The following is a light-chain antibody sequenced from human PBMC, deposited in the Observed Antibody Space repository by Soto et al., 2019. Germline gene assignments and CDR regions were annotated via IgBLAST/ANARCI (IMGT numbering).Light chain of an antibody. J-gene: IGKJ2*01. CDR2: APS. V-gene: IGKV3D-20*02. CDR3: QQRTIWPRVYT. CDR1: QSVSRDF. Sequence: EIVLTQSPGTVSLSPGERATLSCRASQSVSRDFLAWYQQKPGQSPRLLMFAPSSRAAGVPDRFTGSGSGTDFTLTISRLEPEDFAVYYCQQRTIWPRVYTFGQGTKVEMK.